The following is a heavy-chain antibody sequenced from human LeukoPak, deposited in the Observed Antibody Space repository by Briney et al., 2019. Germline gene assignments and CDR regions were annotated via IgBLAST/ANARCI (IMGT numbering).Heavy chain of an antibody. D-gene: IGHD5-18*01. CDR1: GDSVSSNNAV. CDR3: SRSPDTALVN. Sequence: SQTLSLTCAISGDSVSSNNAVWHWIRQSPSRGLEWLGRTYYKSKWSSNYADSVKSRITITPDTSKNRFSLQLNSVTPDDTAVYYCSRSPDTALVNWGQGTLVTVSS. V-gene: IGHV6-1*01. J-gene: IGHJ1*01. CDR2: TYYKSKWSS.